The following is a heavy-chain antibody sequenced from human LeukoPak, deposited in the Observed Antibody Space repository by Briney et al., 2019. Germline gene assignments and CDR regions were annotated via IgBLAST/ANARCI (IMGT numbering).Heavy chain of an antibody. V-gene: IGHV1-46*01. D-gene: IGHD2-15*01. CDR1: GYTFTTYY. J-gene: IGHJ1*01. Sequence: GPSVKVSCKASGYTFTTYYMHWLRQAPGQGLEWMGIINLSGGATTYSQTFHGRVTTIRDKSTSTQYMQISSLRTADTAAYYCAREGYCSGASCHSGAHFQHWGHGNLVTVSS. CDR2: INLSGGAT. CDR3: AREGYCSGASCHSGAHFQH.